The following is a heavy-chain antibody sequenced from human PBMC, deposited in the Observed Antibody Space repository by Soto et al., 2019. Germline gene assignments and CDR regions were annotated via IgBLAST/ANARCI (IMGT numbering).Heavy chain of an antibody. V-gene: IGHV3-9*01. D-gene: IGHD3-22*01. CDR3: AKDIGRSSGYYYGAFDI. CDR2: ISWNSGSI. CDR1: GFTFDDYA. Sequence: GGSLRLSCAASGFTFDDYAMHWVRQAPGRGLEWVSGISWNSGSIGYADSVKGRFTISRDNAKNSLYLQMNSLRAEDTALYYCAKDIGRSSGYYYGAFDIWGQGTMVTVSS. J-gene: IGHJ3*02.